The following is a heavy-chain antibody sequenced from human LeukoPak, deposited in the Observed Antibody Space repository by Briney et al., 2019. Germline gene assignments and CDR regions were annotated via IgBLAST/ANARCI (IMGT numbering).Heavy chain of an antibody. D-gene: IGHD6-6*01. Sequence: SETLSLTCTVSGGSISSYYWSWIRQPPGKGLEWVGYIYYSGSTNYNPSLKSRVTISVDTSKNQFSLKLSSVTAADTAVYYCARSPIAARPSDAFDIWGQGTMVTVSS. CDR2: IYYSGST. V-gene: IGHV4-59*01. J-gene: IGHJ3*02. CDR3: ARSPIAARPSDAFDI. CDR1: GGSISSYY.